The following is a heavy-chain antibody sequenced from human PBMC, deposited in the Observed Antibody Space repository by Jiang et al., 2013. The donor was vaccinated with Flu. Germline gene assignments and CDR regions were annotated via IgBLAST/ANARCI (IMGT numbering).Heavy chain of an antibody. CDR3: ARRSDYSDSSGHYSVGASDT. CDR1: GGSIRGYY. D-gene: IGHD3-22*01. J-gene: IGHJ3*02. V-gene: IGHV4-59*08. CDR2: IHYSGTT. Sequence: GLVKPSETVSLTCTVSGGSIRGYYWSWVRQPPGKGLEWIGNIHYSGTTTYSPSLKSRVTMSLDTSKNQFSLKLSSVTAADTAVYYCARRSDYSDSSGHYSVGASDTWGQGTMVTLSS.